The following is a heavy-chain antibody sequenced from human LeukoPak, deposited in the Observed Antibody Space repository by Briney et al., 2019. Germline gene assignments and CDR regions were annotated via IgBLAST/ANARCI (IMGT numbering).Heavy chain of an antibody. D-gene: IGHD1-26*01. Sequence: GASVKVSCKASGYTLTDYYMHWVRQAPGQGLEWMGRINPNSGGTNYAQKFQGRVTMTRDTSISTVCMELSRLRSDDTAVYYCARDRGGGSYYNWFDPWGQGTLVTVSS. CDR1: GYTLTDYY. CDR3: ARDRGGGSYYNWFDP. V-gene: IGHV1-2*06. CDR2: INPNSGGT. J-gene: IGHJ5*02.